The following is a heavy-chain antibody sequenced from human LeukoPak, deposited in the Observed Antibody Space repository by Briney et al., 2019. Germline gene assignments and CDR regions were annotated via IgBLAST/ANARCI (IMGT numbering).Heavy chain of an antibody. D-gene: IGHD6-13*01. CDR1: GYTFTSYW. J-gene: IGHJ6*04. CDR3: ARHYSDYYGMDV. Sequence: GESLKISCKGSGYTFTSYWIGWVRHMPGKGLEWRVIIYPGDSDTRHSPSFQGQVTISVDKSISTAYLQWSSLKASDTAMYYCARHYSDYYGMDVWGEGTTVTVSS. V-gene: IGHV5-51*01. CDR2: IYPGDSDT.